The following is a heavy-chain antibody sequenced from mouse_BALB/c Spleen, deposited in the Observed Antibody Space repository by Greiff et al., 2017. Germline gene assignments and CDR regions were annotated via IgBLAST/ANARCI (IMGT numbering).Heavy chain of an antibody. V-gene: IGHV5-15*02. J-gene: IGHJ4*01. CDR1: GFTFSDYG. CDR3: ARVDIYYAMDY. CDR2: ISNLAYSI. Sequence: EVHLVESGGGLVQPGGSRKLSCAASGFTFSDYGMAWVRQAPGKGPEWVAFISNLAYSIYYADTVTGRFTISRENAKNTLYLEMSSLRSEDTAMYYCARVDIYYAMDYWGQGTSVTVSS.